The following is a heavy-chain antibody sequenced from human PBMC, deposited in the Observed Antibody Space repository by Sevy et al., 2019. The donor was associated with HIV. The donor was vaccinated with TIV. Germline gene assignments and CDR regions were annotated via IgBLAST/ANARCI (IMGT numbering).Heavy chain of an antibody. CDR1: GFTFSSYS. CDR3: ARDPLSTLFDASDI. D-gene: IGHD2-15*01. Sequence: GGSLRLSCAASGFTFSSYSMNWVRQAPGKGLEWVSFISGLSNYIYYADSVKGRFTISRDNAKNSVYLQMNSLRADDTALYYCARDPLSTLFDASDIWGQGTMVTVSS. J-gene: IGHJ3*02. V-gene: IGHV3-21*01. CDR2: ISGLSNYI.